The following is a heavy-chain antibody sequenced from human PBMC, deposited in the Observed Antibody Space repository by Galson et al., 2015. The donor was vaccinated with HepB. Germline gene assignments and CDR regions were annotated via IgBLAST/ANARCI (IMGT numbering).Heavy chain of an antibody. CDR3: TRDSHYYDAKINDAFDI. V-gene: IGHV1-18*01. J-gene: IGHJ3*02. D-gene: IGHD3-22*01. Sequence: SVKVSCKASGYTFTSYGISWVRQAPGQGLEWMGWISAYNGNTNYAQKLQGRVTMTTDTSTSTAYMELRSLRSDDTAVYYCTRDSHYYDAKINDAFDIWGQGTMVTVSS. CDR1: GYTFTSYG. CDR2: ISAYNGNT.